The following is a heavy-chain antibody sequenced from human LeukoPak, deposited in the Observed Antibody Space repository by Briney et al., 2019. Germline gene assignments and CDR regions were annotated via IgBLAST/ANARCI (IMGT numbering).Heavy chain of an antibody. D-gene: IGHD1-20*01. CDR3: ARLLVYNSGGEAFDH. CDR1: GGSISTYY. J-gene: IGHJ4*02. V-gene: IGHV4-59*01. Sequence: SETLSLTCTVSGGSISTYYWSWIRQPPGKGLEWIGYIHYSGNPNYIPSLESRVAISIDTSKNQFSLRLTSVTAADTAVYYCARLLVYNSGGEAFDHWGQGTLVTVSS. CDR2: IHYSGNP.